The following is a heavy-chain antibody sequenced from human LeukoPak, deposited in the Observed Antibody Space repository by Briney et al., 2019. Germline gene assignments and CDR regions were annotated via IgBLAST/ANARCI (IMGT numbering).Heavy chain of an antibody. J-gene: IGHJ5*02. CDR3: VRGPYGASISKWFDP. V-gene: IGHV4-59*01. CDR1: RGSISGYS. Sequence: PSETLSLTCTVSRGSISGYSWSWIRRSPGGGLEWIGYIYYSGDTAYNPSLRSRVTLSVDTSKNQFSLQLRSVTTADTAVYYCVRGPYGASISKWFDPWGQGTQVIVSP. CDR2: IYYSGDT. D-gene: IGHD4/OR15-4a*01.